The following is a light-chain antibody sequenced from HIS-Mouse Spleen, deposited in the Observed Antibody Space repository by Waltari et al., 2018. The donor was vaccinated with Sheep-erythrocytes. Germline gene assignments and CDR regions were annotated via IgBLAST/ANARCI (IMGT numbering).Light chain of an antibody. CDR1: SSDVGGYNY. V-gene: IGLV2-11*01. CDR2: DVR. CDR3: CSYAGSYTFWV. Sequence: QSALTQPRSVSGSPGQSVTISCTGTSSDVGGYNYVSWYQQHPGKAPKLMIYDVRKLPAGVPDRFSGSKSGNTASLTISGLQAEDEADYYCCSYAGSYTFWVFGGGTKLTVL. J-gene: IGLJ3*02.